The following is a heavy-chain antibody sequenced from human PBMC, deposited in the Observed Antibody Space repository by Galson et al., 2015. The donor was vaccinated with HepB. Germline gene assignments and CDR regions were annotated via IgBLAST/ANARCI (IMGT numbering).Heavy chain of an antibody. D-gene: IGHD2-2*01. J-gene: IGHJ6*02. CDR3: ARERDSTGFVSYYYYGMDV. CDR1: GFTFSSYS. Sequence: SLRLSCAASGFTFSSYSMNWVRQAPGKGLEWVSSISSSSSYIYYADSVKGRFTISRDNAKNSLYLQMNSLRAEDTAVYYCARERDSTGFVSYYYYGMDVWGQGTTVTVSS. V-gene: IGHV3-21*01. CDR2: ISSSSSYI.